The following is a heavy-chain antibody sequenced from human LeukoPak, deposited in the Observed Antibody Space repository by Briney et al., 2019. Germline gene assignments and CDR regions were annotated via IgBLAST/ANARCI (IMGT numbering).Heavy chain of an antibody. J-gene: IGHJ3*02. Sequence: SETLSLTCTVSGGSISSHYWSWIRQPPGKGLEWIGYIYYSGSTNYNPPLKSRVTISVDTSKNQFSLKLSSVTAADTAAYYCARTTYDILTGYSNDAFDIWGQGTMVTVSS. CDR3: ARTTYDILTGYSNDAFDI. CDR2: IYYSGST. D-gene: IGHD3-9*01. CDR1: GGSISSHY. V-gene: IGHV4-59*11.